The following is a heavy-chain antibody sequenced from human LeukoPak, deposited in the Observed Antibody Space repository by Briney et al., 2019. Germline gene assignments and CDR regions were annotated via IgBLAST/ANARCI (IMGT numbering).Heavy chain of an antibody. CDR1: GFSFGTYA. Sequence: PGGSLRLSCAASGFSFGTYAMTWVRQAPGKGLECVSTVSGSGGNTYYTDSVKGRFTISRDNSKNTLFLQMSSLRAEDTALYYCTKAGVVSAFGYWGQGVLVTVSS. V-gene: IGHV3-23*01. CDR3: TKAGVVSAFGY. CDR2: VSGSGGNT. J-gene: IGHJ4*02. D-gene: IGHD3-22*01.